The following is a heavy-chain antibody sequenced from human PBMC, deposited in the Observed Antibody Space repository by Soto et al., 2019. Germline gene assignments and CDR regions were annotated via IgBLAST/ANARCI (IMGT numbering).Heavy chain of an antibody. CDR3: AKVFRSGFWSGYHNGYFDY. Sequence: SETLSLTCNVSGGSISSYYWSWIRQPPGKGLEWIGYVYYSGSTNYNPSLKSRVTISVDTSKNQFSLKLSSVTAADTAVYYCAKVFRSGFWSGYHNGYFDYSGQGTLVTVSS. V-gene: IGHV4-59*12. D-gene: IGHD3-3*01. CDR2: VYYSGST. CDR1: GGSISSYY. J-gene: IGHJ4*02.